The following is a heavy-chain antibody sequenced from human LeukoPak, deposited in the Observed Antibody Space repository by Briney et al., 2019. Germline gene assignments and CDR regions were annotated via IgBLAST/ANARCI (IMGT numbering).Heavy chain of an antibody. V-gene: IGHV1-46*01. CDR2: INPSGGST. J-gene: IGHJ4*02. Sequence: ASVKVSCKASGYTFTSYYMHWVRQAPGQGLEWMGIINPSGGSTSYAQKLQGRVTMTTDTSTSTAYMELRSLRSDDTAVYYCARDQEGAPLLGDYWGQGTLVTVSS. CDR3: ARDQEGAPLLGDY. CDR1: GYTFTSYY. D-gene: IGHD1-26*01.